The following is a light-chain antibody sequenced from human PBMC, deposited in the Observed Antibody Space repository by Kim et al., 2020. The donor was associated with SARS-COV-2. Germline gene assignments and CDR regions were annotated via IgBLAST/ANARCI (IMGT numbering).Light chain of an antibody. J-gene: IGLJ2*01. CDR3: TSYTSTTTLAL. Sequence: QSITSSCTGSSSDIGGFSYVSWYQQHPGRPPKLIIYDVGNRPSGVSGRFSGSKSGNTASLIISGLQAEDEADYYCTSYTSTTTLALFGGGTQLTVL. CDR1: SSDIGGFSY. CDR2: DVG. V-gene: IGLV2-14*03.